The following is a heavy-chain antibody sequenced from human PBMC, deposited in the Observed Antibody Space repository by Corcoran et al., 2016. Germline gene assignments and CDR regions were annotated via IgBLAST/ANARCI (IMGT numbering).Heavy chain of an antibody. V-gene: IGHV4-39*07. Sequence: QLQLQESGPGLVKPSETLSLTCTVSGGSISSSSYYWGWIRQPPGKGLEWIGSIYYSGSTYYNPSLKSRVTISVDTSKNQFSLKLSSVTAADTAVYYCASYNSSSWYYYYYGMDVWGQGTTVTGSS. CDR1: GGSISSSSYY. CDR2: IYYSGST. D-gene: IGHD6-13*01. J-gene: IGHJ6*02. CDR3: ASYNSSSWYYYYYGMDV.